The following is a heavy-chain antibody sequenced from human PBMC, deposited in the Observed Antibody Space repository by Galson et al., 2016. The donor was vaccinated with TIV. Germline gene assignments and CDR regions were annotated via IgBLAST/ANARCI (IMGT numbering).Heavy chain of an antibody. D-gene: IGHD5-12*01. CDR2: ISPSGTI. V-gene: IGHV3-48*03. J-gene: IGHJ3*01. CDR1: GFTSSSYE. CDR3: ARVATFVDAFDL. Sequence: SLRLSCAGSGFTSSSYEVNWVRQAPGKGLEWISYISPSGTIYYADSVKGRFTISRDNAKNSLFLQMNSLRAEDTAVYFCARVATFVDAFDLWGQGTVVTVS.